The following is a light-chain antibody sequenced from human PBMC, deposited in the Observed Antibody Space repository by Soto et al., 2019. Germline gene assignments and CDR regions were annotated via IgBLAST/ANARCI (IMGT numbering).Light chain of an antibody. J-gene: IGLJ3*02. CDR2: EVT. CDR3: YSYADNNRWV. Sequence: QSALTQPASVSGSPGQSITISCTGTSDDVGGYNYVSWYQQHSGKAPKLIIFEVTNRPSGVSLRFFGSKSGTTASLTISGLQSEDAAHYYCYSYADNNRWVFGGGTKLTVL. V-gene: IGLV2-14*01. CDR1: SDDVGGYNY.